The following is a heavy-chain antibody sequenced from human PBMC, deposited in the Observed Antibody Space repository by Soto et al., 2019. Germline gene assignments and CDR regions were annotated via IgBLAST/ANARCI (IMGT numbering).Heavy chain of an antibody. CDR3: ARIPFNYYDSSGYSVHDDFDI. CDR2: IYHSGST. D-gene: IGHD3-22*01. J-gene: IGHJ3*02. V-gene: IGHV4-38-2*01. CDR1: GYSISSGYY. Sequence: SETLSLTCAVSGYSISSGYYWGWIRQPPGKGLEWIGSIYHSGSTYYNPSLKSRVTISVDTSKNQFSLKLSSVTAADTAVYYCARIPFNYYDSSGYSVHDDFDIWGQGTMVTVS.